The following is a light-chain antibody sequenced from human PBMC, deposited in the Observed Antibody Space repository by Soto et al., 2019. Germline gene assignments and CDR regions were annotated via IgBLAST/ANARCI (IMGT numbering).Light chain of an antibody. V-gene: IGKV1-5*01. CDR3: QQYNSYSWT. Sequence: DIQMTQSPSTLSASVGDRVTITCRASQSISSWLAWYQQKPGKAPKLLIYDASSLESGVPSRFSGSGSGTELTLTISSLQPDDFATYYCQQYNSYSWTFGQRTKVEIK. CDR2: DAS. J-gene: IGKJ1*01. CDR1: QSISSW.